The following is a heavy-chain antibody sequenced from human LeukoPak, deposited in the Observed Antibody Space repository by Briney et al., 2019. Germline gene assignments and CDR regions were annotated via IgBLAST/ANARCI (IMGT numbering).Heavy chain of an antibody. CDR3: ARNHGGWFDS. V-gene: IGHV4-59*01. CDR1: GGSISSYY. CDR2: IYYSGST. J-gene: IGHJ5*01. D-gene: IGHD4-23*01. Sequence: SETLSLTCTVSGGSISSYYWSWIRQPPGKGLEWIGYIYYSGSTKYNPSLKSRVTISVDTSKNQFSLKLNSVTAADTAVYYCARNHGGWFDSWGQGTLVTVSS.